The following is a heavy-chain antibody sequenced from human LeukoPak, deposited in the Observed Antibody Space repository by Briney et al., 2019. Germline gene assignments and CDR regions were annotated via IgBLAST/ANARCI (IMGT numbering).Heavy chain of an antibody. CDR2: INPSSGGT. D-gene: IGHD2-2*01. V-gene: IGHV1-2*02. CDR3: ARGRGRYCSSTSCETYYYYMDV. J-gene: IGHJ6*03. CDR1: GYTFTGYY. Sequence: EASVKVSCKASGYTFTGYYMHWVRQAPGQGLEWMGWINPSSGGTNYAQKFQGRVTITRDTSISTAYMELSRLRSDDTAVYYCARGRGRYCSSTSCETYYYYMDVWGKGTTVTVSS.